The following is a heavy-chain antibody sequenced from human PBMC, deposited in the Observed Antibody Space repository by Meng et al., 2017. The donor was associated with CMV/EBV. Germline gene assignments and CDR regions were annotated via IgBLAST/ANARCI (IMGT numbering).Heavy chain of an antibody. CDR2: ISYDGSNK. D-gene: IGHD3-16*01. CDR1: GGTFSSYA. Sequence: SCKASGGTFSSYAMHWVRQAPGKGLEWVAVISYDGSNKYYADSVKGRFTISRDNSKNTLYLQMNSLRAEDTAVYYCARDGANRAFDYWGQGTLVTVSS. V-gene: IGHV3-30-3*01. J-gene: IGHJ4*02. CDR3: ARDGANRAFDY.